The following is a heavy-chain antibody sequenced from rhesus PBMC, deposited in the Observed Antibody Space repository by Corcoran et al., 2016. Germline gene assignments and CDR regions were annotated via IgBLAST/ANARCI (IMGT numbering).Heavy chain of an antibody. CDR3: ARPLPFEGVQYNSLDV. Sequence: QVQLQASGPGLVKPSETLSLTCPVSGGPIRGYYYWPWLRLPPGTGLGWIGGIYGNGAITYYNPSLKSRVTMSKDTSKNQFSLKLSSVTAADTAVYFCARPLPFEGVQYNSLDVWGRGVLVTVSS. V-gene: IGHV4-143*01. CDR1: GGPIRGYYY. CDR2: IYGNGAIT. D-gene: IGHD3-34*01. J-gene: IGHJ5-2*02.